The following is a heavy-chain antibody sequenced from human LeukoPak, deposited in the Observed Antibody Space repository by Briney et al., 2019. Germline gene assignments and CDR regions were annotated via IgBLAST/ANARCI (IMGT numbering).Heavy chain of an antibody. J-gene: IGHJ4*02. Sequence: GSLRLSCAASGFTFSSYAMSWVRQAPGQGLEWVSGISGSGDNTYYADSVKGRLTISRDNSKNTLYLQMSSLRAEDTAVYYCASSPDGAFDYWGQGTLVTVSS. CDR3: ASSPDGAFDY. CDR2: ISGSGDNT. CDR1: GFTFSSYA. V-gene: IGHV3-23*01.